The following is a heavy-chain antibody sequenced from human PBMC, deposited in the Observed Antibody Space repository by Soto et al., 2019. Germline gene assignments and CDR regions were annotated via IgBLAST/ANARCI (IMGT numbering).Heavy chain of an antibody. V-gene: IGHV3-9*01. J-gene: IGHJ6*03. Sequence: EVQLVESGGGLVQPGRSLRLSCVASGFTFYNHGMHWVRQAPGRGLEWVSGITWSSDSMGYADSVKGRFTISRDNAKNSLYLQMNSLRPEDTALYYWAKEDSGFSGYMDGWGKGTTVTVSS. D-gene: IGHD3-10*01. CDR3: AKEDSGFSGYMDG. CDR2: ITWSSDSM. CDR1: GFTFYNHG.